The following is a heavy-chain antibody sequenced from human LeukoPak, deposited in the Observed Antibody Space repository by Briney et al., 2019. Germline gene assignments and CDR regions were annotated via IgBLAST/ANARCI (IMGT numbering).Heavy chain of an antibody. D-gene: IGHD5-24*01. J-gene: IGHJ5*02. CDR2: ISAYNGNT. Sequence: ASVKVSCKPSGYTFTSYGISWVRQAPGQGLEWMGWISAYNGNTNYAQKLQGRVTMTTDTSTSTAYMELRSLRSDDTAVYYCARELGAKINQNPPHRFDPRGQGTLVTVSS. V-gene: IGHV1-18*01. CDR1: GYTFTSYG. CDR3: ARELGAKINQNPPHRFDP.